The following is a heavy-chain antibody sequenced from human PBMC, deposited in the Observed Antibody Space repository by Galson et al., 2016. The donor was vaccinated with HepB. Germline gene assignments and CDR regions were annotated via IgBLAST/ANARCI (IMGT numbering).Heavy chain of an antibody. V-gene: IGHV3-74*01. J-gene: IGHJ3*01. Sequence: SLRLSCAASGFDFRSYWMHWVRQGPGKGLVWVSRISYGGTRTNYADSVQGRFTISRDNAKNTLYLQMNSLRPEDTAVYYCTRDFPGSHDASDFWGQGTMVTVSS. D-gene: IGHD3-10*01. CDR2: ISYGGTRT. CDR3: TRDFPGSHDASDF. CDR1: GFDFRSYW.